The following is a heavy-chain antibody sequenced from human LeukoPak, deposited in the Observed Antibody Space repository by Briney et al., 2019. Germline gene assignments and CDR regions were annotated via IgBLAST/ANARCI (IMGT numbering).Heavy chain of an antibody. CDR3: ARTYCSSTSCLVDY. Sequence: GGSLRLSCAASGFTFSSYSMHWVRQAPGKGLEYVSAISSSGGSIYYANSVKGRFTTSRDNSKNTLYLQMGSLRAEDMAVYYCARTYCSSTSCLVDYWGQGTLVTVSS. CDR2: ISSSGGSI. V-gene: IGHV3-64*01. J-gene: IGHJ4*02. CDR1: GFTFSSYS. D-gene: IGHD2-2*01.